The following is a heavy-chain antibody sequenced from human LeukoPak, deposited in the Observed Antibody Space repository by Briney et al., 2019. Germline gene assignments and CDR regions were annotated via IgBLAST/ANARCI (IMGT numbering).Heavy chain of an antibody. CDR1: GFTFSSYG. Sequence: PGGSLRLSCAASGFTFSSYGMHWVRQAPGKGLEWAAFIRFDGNNKYYADSVKGRFTISRDNSKNTLYLQMNSLRGEDTAVYYCAKDHRAYCGGDCVDFDYWGQGTLVTVSS. J-gene: IGHJ4*02. CDR3: AKDHRAYCGGDCVDFDY. CDR2: IRFDGNNK. V-gene: IGHV3-30*02. D-gene: IGHD2-21*02.